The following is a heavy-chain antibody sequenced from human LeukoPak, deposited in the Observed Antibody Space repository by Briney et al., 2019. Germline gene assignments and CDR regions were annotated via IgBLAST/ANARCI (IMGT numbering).Heavy chain of an antibody. J-gene: IGHJ6*03. D-gene: IGHD3-9*01. CDR1: GGSFSGYY. CDR3: ARVSNPYYDILTGYLGYYYYMDV. V-gene: IGHV4-34*01. CDR2: INHSGST. Sequence: SETLSLTCAVYGGSFSGYYWSWIRQPPGKGLEWIGEINHSGSTNYNPSLKSRVTISVDTSKNQFSLKLISVTAADTAVYYCARVSNPYYDILTGYLGYYYYMDVWGKGTTVTISS.